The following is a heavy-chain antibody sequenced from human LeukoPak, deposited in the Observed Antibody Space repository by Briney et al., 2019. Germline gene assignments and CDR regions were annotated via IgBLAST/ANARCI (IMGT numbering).Heavy chain of an antibody. J-gene: IGHJ3*02. D-gene: IGHD2-15*01. CDR2: IYPGDSDT. V-gene: IGHV5-51*01. Sequence: GESLKISCKGSGYSFTSHWIGWVRQMPGKGLEWMGIIYPGDSDTRYSPSFQGQVTISADKSISTACLQWSSLKASDTAMYYCARTGYCSGGSCYYAFDIWGQGTMVTVSS. CDR1: GYSFTSHW. CDR3: ARTGYCSGGSCYYAFDI.